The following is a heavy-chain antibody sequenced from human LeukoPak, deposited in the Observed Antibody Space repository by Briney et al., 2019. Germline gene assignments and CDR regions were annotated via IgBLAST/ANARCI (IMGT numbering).Heavy chain of an antibody. CDR1: GGSITGGGFY. J-gene: IGHJ6*03. CDR3: ARGGEDRDFYSYMDV. Sequence: SQTLSLTCTVSGGSITGGGFYWTWIRQPPGKGLEWIGFVLYTGRTEYSPSLQSRITISVDMSKNQFSLKLTSVTAADTAVYYCARGGEDRDFYSYMDVWGKGTTVIVSS. V-gene: IGHV4-30-2*01. D-gene: IGHD2-21*01. CDR2: VLYTGRT.